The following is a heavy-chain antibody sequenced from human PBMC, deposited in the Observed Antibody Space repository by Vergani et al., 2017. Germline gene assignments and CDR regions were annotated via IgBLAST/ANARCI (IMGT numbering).Heavy chain of an antibody. CDR2: IYYHGNT. D-gene: IGHD3-10*01. Sequence: QAQLQESGPGLVKPSETLSLTCTVSGGSMNNYYWSWIRQPPGKGLEWIGYIYYHGNTNQNPSLKSRVTISVDTSKNQLPLKLTSVTAADTAVYYCARCRFGGSLYPFDPWGQGTLVTVSS. CDR1: GGSMNNYY. J-gene: IGHJ5*02. CDR3: ARCRFGGSLYPFDP. V-gene: IGHV4-59*01.